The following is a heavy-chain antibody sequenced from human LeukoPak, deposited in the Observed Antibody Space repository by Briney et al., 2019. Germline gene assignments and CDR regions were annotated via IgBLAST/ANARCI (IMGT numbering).Heavy chain of an antibody. CDR3: ARQSYVWGSYRPDDAFDI. CDR2: FDPEDGET. V-gene: IGHV1-24*01. CDR1: GYTLTELS. Sequence: GASVKVSCKVSGYTLTELSMHWVRQAPGKGLEWMGGFDPEDGETIYAQKFQGRVAMTTDTSTSTAYMEVRSLRPDDTAVYYCARQSYVWGSYRPDDAFDIWGQGTMVTVSS. J-gene: IGHJ3*02. D-gene: IGHD3-16*02.